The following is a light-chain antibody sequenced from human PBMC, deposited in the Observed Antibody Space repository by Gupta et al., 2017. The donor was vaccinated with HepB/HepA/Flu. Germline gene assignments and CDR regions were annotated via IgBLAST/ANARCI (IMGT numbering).Light chain of an antibody. Sequence: IVMCQSPDSLAVYLGERATITCKSSQSVLYSSNNQNYLAWYQQKPGQPPTLLLYWASTRESGVPDRYSGSGSGTDFTLTISSLQAEDVAVYYCQQYYSTPPYTFGQGTKLEIK. CDR2: WAS. V-gene: IGKV4-1*01. CDR1: QSVLYSSNNQNY. CDR3: QQYYSTPPYT. J-gene: IGKJ2*01.